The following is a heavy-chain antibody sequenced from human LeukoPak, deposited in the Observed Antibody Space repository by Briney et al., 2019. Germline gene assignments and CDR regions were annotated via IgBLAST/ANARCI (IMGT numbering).Heavy chain of an antibody. CDR3: ARERVIATDSSSWDGSSYYFDY. CDR1: GGTFSSYA. V-gene: IGHV1-69*05. Sequence: SVKVSCKASGGTFSSYAISWVRQAPGQGLEWMGGIIPIFGTANYAQKFQGRVTITTDESTSTAYMELSSLRSEDTAVYYCARERVIATDSSSWDGSSYYFDYWGQGTLVTVSS. D-gene: IGHD6-6*01. J-gene: IGHJ4*02. CDR2: IIPIFGTA.